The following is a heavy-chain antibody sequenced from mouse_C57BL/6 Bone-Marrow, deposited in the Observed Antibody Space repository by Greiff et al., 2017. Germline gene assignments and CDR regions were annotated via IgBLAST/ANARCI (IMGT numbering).Heavy chain of an antibody. Sequence: EVNVVESGGGLVKPGGFLKLSCAASGFTFSSYTMSWVRQTPEKRLEWVATISGGGGNTYYPDSVKGRFTISRDNAKNTLYLQMSSLRSEDTALYYCARRGYGSSFWYFDVWGTGTTVTVSS. J-gene: IGHJ1*03. CDR1: GFTFSSYT. CDR3: ARRGYGSSFWYFDV. V-gene: IGHV5-9*01. D-gene: IGHD1-1*01. CDR2: ISGGGGNT.